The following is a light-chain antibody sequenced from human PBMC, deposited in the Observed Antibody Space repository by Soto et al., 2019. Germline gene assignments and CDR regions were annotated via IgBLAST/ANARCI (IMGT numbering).Light chain of an antibody. CDR2: ATS. CDR1: QSIGSNS. V-gene: IGKV3-20*01. J-gene: IGKJ1*01. Sequence: PGESATLSCRASQSIGSNSLAWYRQRPGQVPRLLISATSTRATGIPDRFSGSGSGTDFTLTISRLEPEDFAIYYCQHYGSSPRTFGHGTKVDIK. CDR3: QHYGSSPRT.